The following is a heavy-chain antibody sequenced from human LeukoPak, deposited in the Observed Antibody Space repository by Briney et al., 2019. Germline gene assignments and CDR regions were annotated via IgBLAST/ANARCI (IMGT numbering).Heavy chain of an antibody. D-gene: IGHD1-14*01. CDR1: GLTLSNYA. CDR2: ISASGGTT. J-gene: IGHJ6*03. V-gene: IGHV3-23*01. CDR3: AKDSKRYPLDYYMDV. Sequence: PGGSLRLSCAASGLTLSNYAMIWVRQAPGKGLEWVSSISASGGTTYYADSVKGRFTISRDNPKNTLYLQMSSLSAEDTAIYYCAKDSKRYPLDYYMDVWGKGTTVPVSS.